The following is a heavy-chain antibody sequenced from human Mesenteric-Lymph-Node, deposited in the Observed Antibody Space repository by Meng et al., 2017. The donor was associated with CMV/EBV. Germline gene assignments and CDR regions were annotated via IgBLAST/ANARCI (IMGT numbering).Heavy chain of an antibody. V-gene: IGHV3-21*01. CDR2: ISSGGSSI. J-gene: IGHJ4*02. CDR3: ARTIYGGVIDY. Sequence: GESLKISCAASASTFSAYSMNWVRQAPGKGLEWVSSISSGGSSIFYADSVKGRFTISRDFAQNSLFLEMNSLRVEDTAIYYCARTIYGGVIDYWGQGALVTVSS. D-gene: IGHD3-16*01. CDR1: ASTFSAYS.